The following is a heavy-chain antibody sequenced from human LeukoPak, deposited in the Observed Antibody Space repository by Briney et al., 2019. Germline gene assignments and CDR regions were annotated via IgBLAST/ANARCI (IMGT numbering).Heavy chain of an antibody. CDR3: AGQIVGATWD. CDR2: IYYSGST. V-gene: IGHV4-39*01. Sequence: SETLSLTCTVSGGSISSSSYYWGWIRQPPGKGLEWIGSIYYSGSTYYNPSLKSRVTISVDTSKNQFSLKLSSVTAADTAVYYCAGQIVGATWDWGQGTLVTVSS. J-gene: IGHJ4*02. CDR1: GGSISSSSYY. D-gene: IGHD1-26*01.